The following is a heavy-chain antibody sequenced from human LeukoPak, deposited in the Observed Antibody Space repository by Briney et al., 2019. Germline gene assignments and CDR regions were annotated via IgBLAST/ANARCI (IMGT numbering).Heavy chain of an antibody. J-gene: IGHJ4*02. CDR2: ITGSGGST. CDR1: GFTFSSYA. D-gene: IGHD3-22*01. CDR3: AKDAPDSSGYPGGY. V-gene: IGHV3-23*01. Sequence: QPGGSLRLSCAVSGFTFSSYAMSWVRQAPGKGLEWVSSITGSGGSTYYADSVKGRFTISRDNSKNTLYLQMNSLRAEDTAVYYCAKDAPDSSGYPGGYWGQGTLVTVSS.